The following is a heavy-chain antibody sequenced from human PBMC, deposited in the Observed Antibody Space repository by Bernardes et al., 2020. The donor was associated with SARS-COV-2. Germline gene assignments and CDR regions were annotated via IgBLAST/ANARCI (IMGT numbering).Heavy chain of an antibody. Sequence: AGSLRLSCAASGFTFSSYGTHWVRQAPGKGLEWVAVIWYDGSNKYYADSVKGRFTISRDNSKNTLYLQMNSLGAEDTAVYYCAREATSSSWSEYYFDYWGQGTLVTVSS. D-gene: IGHD6-13*01. J-gene: IGHJ4*02. V-gene: IGHV3-33*01. CDR3: AREATSSSWSEYYFDY. CDR2: IWYDGSNK. CDR1: GFTFSSYG.